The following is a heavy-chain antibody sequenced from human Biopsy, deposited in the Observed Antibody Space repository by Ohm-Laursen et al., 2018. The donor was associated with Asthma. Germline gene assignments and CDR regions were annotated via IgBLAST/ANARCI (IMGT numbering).Heavy chain of an antibody. D-gene: IGHD2/OR15-2a*01. Sequence: SLRLSCSASGFSFSDYYMTWMRQAPGKGLEWVYSISSSGSTKYPAESVQGRFTISRDNAQKSLFLQMNSLRAEDTAIYFCARVLQGSDRGPFYFFALDVWGQGTTVAVS. V-gene: IGHV3-11*01. CDR3: ARVLQGSDRGPFYFFALDV. J-gene: IGHJ6*02. CDR2: ISSSGSTK. CDR1: GFSFSDYY.